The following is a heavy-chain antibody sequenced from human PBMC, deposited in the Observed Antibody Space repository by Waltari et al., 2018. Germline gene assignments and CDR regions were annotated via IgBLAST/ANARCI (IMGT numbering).Heavy chain of an antibody. Sequence: QLQLHESGPGLVKHSETLSLTCTVSGGSISSSTSYWGWTRQPPGKGLEWIGNIYYRGSTYYNPSLKSRVSLSVDTSNNQFSLKLSPVSAADTAVYYCARLPTKYYDSMGWGFFDQWGQGILVTVSS. CDR1: GGSISSSTSY. V-gene: IGHV4-39*01. CDR2: IYYRGST. D-gene: IGHD3-22*01. CDR3: ARLPTKYYDSMGWGFFDQ. J-gene: IGHJ4*02.